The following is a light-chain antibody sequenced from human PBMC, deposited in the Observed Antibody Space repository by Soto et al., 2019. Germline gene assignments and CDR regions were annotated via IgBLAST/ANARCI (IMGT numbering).Light chain of an antibody. CDR3: QSYDSSLSAWV. Sequence: QLVLTQPPSVSGAPGQRVTISCTGSSSNIGAGYDVHWYQHLPGTAPKLLIYGHKNRPSGVPDRVSGSKSGTSASLAISRLQAEDEADYYCQSYDSSLSAWVFGGGTKVTVL. CDR1: SSNIGAGYD. J-gene: IGLJ3*02. CDR2: GHK. V-gene: IGLV1-40*01.